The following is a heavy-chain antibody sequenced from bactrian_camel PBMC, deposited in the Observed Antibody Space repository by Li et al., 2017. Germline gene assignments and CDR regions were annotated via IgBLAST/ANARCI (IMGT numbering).Heavy chain of an antibody. J-gene: IGHJ4*01. CDR3: AAEGDCLWTYAR. CDR2: INRVDRV. V-gene: IGHV3S55*01. D-gene: IGHD1*01. Sequence: HVQLVESGGDSVQAGGSLTLSCEISSISVMRYCLAWFRQAPGKSRELVASINRVDRVEYSDSVKGRFTISRDSAKRTLYLKMDNINPEDTGTYTCAAEGDCLWTYARWGQGTQVTVS. CDR1: SISVMRYC.